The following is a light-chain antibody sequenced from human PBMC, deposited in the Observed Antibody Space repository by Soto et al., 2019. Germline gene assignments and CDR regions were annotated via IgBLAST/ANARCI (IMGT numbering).Light chain of an antibody. J-gene: IGLJ1*01. V-gene: IGLV2-14*01. CDR1: SSDIGGYNY. CDR2: DVI. Sequence: QSALTQPASVSGSPGQSTTISCTGTSSDIGGYNYVSWYQQLPGEAPKLIIYDVIDRPSGVSTRFSGSKSGNTASLTISGFQAEDEGDYYCSSFTSRHTYVFGTGTKLTVL. CDR3: SSFTSRHTYV.